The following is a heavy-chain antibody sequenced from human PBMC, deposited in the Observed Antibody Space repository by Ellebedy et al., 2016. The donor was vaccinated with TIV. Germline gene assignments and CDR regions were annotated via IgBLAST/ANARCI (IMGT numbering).Heavy chain of an antibody. D-gene: IGHD6-19*01. CDR2: IRASGVDT. J-gene: IGHJ6*02. CDR1: GFTSINYA. CDR3: AKRIGYSSSWYADGLDV. V-gene: IGHV3-23*01. Sequence: GESLKISCTTSGFTSINYAMSWARQAPGKGLEWVSSIRASGVDTYYADSVMGRFTVSRDNSKSTWYLHMRSLRVEDTAVYYCAKRIGYSSSWYADGLDVWGRGTTVIVSS.